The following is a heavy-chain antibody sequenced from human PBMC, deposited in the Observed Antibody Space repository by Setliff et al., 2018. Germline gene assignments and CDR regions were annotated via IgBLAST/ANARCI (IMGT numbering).Heavy chain of an antibody. J-gene: IGHJ4*02. D-gene: IGHD3-22*01. CDR2: LIPMFGTP. Sequence: SVKVSCKASGYTFTSYGVHWVRQAPGQRLEWMGGLIPMFGTPGYAQKFQDRVTITTDESTSTAYMELNSLTSEDTAVYYCASEGHYYRSGAYYYDPPPLDGYWGQGTLVTVSS. CDR1: GYTFTSYG. CDR3: ASEGHYYRSGAYYYDPPPLDGY. V-gene: IGHV1-69*05.